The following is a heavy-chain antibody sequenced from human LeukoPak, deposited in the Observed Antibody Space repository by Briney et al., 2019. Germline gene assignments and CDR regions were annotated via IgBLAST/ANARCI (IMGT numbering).Heavy chain of an antibody. CDR1: GFTFDDYT. V-gene: IGHV3-43*01. CDR3: AKDNDPEGGYYYYYMDV. J-gene: IGHJ6*03. D-gene: IGHD1-14*01. Sequence: GGSLRLSCAASGFTFDDYTMHWVRQAPGKGLEWVSLISWDGGSTYYADSVKGRFTISRDNSKNSLYLQMNSLRTEDTALYYCAKDNDPEGGYYYYYMDVWGKGTTVTVSS. CDR2: ISWDGGST.